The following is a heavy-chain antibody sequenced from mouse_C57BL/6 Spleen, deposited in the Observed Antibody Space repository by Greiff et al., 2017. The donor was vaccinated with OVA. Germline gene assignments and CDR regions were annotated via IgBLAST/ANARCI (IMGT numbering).Heavy chain of an antibody. CDR1: GYAFNSSW. Sequence: VQLQQSGPELVKPGASVKISCKASGYAFNSSWMNWVKQRPGKGLEWIGRIYPGDGDTNYNGKFKGKATLTADKSSSTAYMQLSSLTSEDSAVYFCARGTLRAPYYFDYWGQGTTLTVSS. J-gene: IGHJ2*01. D-gene: IGHD3-3*01. CDR3: ARGTLRAPYYFDY. CDR2: IYPGDGDT. V-gene: IGHV1-82*01.